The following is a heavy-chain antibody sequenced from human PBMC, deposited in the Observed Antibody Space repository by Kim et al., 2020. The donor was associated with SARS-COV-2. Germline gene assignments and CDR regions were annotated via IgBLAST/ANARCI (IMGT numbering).Heavy chain of an antibody. Sequence: GESLKISCKGSGYSFTSYWIGWVRQMPGKGLEWMGIIYPGDSDTRYSPSFQGQVTISADKSISTAYLQWSSLKASDTAMYYCAAMGEGYYDILTGYYNSDAFDIWGQGTMVTVSS. CDR3: AAMGEGYYDILTGYYNSDAFDI. D-gene: IGHD3-9*01. CDR1: GYSFTSYW. V-gene: IGHV5-51*01. CDR2: IYPGDSDT. J-gene: IGHJ3*02.